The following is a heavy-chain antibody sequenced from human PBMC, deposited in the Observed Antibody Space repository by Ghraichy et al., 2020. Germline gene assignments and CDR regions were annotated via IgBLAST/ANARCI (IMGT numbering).Heavy chain of an antibody. D-gene: IGHD3-22*01. CDR3: ARVKNYDSSGEDYYYGLDV. V-gene: IGHV1-18*01. Sequence: VPGQRLEWMGWISPYFRNTTYAQRFQGRVTMTTDTSTSTAYMELTSLRSDDTAVYYCARVKNYDSSGEDYYYGLDVWGQGTTVTVSS. J-gene: IGHJ6*02. CDR2: ISPYFRNT.